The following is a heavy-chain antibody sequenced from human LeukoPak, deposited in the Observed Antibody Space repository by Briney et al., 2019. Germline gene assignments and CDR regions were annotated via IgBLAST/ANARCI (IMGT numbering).Heavy chain of an antibody. CDR2: FDPEDGET. J-gene: IGHJ4*02. V-gene: IGHV1-24*01. CDR1: GYTLTELS. CDR3: ATSLRLATRLYYFDY. Sequence: ASVKVSCEVSGYTLTELSMHWVRQAPGKGLEWMGGFDPEDGETIYAQKFQGRVTMTEDTSTDTAYMELSSLRSEDTAVYYCATSLRLATRLYYFDYWGQGTLVTVSS. D-gene: IGHD6-19*01.